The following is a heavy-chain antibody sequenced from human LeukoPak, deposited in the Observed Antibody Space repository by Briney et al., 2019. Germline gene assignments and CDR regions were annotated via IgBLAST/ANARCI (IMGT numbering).Heavy chain of an antibody. J-gene: IGHJ4*02. CDR3: ARGGRRQQWLPPWH. Sequence: ASVKVSCKASGYTFTGYYMHWVRQAPGQGLEWMGWISPNSGGTNYAQKFQGRVTMTRNTSISTAYMELSSLRSEDTAVYYCARGGRRQQWLPPWHWGQGTLVTVSS. V-gene: IGHV1-2*02. D-gene: IGHD6-19*01. CDR2: ISPNSGGT. CDR1: GYTFTGYY.